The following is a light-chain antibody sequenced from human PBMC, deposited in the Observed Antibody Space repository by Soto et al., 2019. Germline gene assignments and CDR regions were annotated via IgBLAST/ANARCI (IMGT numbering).Light chain of an antibody. CDR2: AAS. Sequence: DIQLPPSPSFLSASVGDRVTITCRASQGISSYLAWYQQNPGKAPKLLIYAASTLQSGVPSRFSGSGSGTEFTLTISSLQPEDFATYYCQQLNSYPLTFGGGTKVEIK. CDR1: QGISSY. CDR3: QQLNSYPLT. J-gene: IGKJ4*01. V-gene: IGKV1-9*01.